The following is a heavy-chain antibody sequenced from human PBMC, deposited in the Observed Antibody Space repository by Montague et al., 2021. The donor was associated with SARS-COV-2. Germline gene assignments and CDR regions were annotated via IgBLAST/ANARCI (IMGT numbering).Heavy chain of an antibody. Sequence: VKPTQTLTLTCSFSGFSLTTPGVSVGWIRQPPGRSLEWLALIXXXHDQYYSRSLGTRLTISPGTSKSQVVLTLTNVDTVDTATYYCARNRLSVFDFWGQGTLVTVSS. CDR2: IXXXHDQ. D-gene: IGHD2/OR15-2a*01. J-gene: IGHJ4*02. V-gene: IGHV2-70*01. CDR3: ARNRLSVFDF. CDR1: GFSLTTPGVS.